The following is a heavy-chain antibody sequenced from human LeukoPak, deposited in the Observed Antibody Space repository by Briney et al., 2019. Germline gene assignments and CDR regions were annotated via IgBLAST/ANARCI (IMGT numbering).Heavy chain of an antibody. D-gene: IGHD6-13*01. Sequence: SETLSLTCTVSGDSISSGGYYWSWIRQHPGKGLEWIGYIYYSGTTYYNPSLKSRATISVDTSKNQFSLKMSSVTAADTAVYYCARDRPGGSSLDYWGQGTLVTVSS. V-gene: IGHV4-31*03. J-gene: IGHJ4*02. CDR3: ARDRPGGSSLDY. CDR1: GDSISSGGYY. CDR2: IYYSGTT.